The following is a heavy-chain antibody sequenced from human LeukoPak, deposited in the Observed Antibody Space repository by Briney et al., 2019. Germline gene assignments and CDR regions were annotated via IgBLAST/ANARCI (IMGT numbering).Heavy chain of an antibody. CDR3: ARLLHDSRGYYYFDY. D-gene: IGHD3-22*01. Sequence: SETLSLTCTVSGGSISSGGYYWSWIRQPPGEGLQWLGSIYYNGSPYDNPSLKSRVTISVDTSKNQFSLKLSSVTAADTAVYYCARLLHDSRGYYYFDYWGPGTLVTVSS. V-gene: IGHV4-39*01. CDR2: IYYNGSP. CDR1: GGSISSGGYY. J-gene: IGHJ4*02.